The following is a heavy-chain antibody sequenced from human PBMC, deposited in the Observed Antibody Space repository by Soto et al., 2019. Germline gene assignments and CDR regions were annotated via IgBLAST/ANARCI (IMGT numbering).Heavy chain of an antibody. V-gene: IGHV4-59*11. CDR1: GGSINGHF. Sequence: QVQLQESGPGLVKPSETLSLTCAVSGGSINGHFCGWFRQPPGKGLEWIGYTHYSEDTDYNPSLKRRVTISLDSSKNQFSLRLSSVTAASTAVYYCATGGGWLTDYWGQGTLVTVSS. D-gene: IGHD3-16*01. CDR3: ATGGGWLTDY. CDR2: THYSEDT. J-gene: IGHJ4*02.